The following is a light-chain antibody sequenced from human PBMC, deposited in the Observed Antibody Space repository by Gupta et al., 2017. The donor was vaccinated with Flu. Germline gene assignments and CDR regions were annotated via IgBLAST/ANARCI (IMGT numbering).Light chain of an antibody. J-gene: IGKJ2*01. Sequence: EIVMTQSPAPLSVSPGERATLSCRASPSVSGYLAWYQHKPGQVARLLIYGASTRATGIPARFSGSGSGTEFTLTISSLQSEDVAVYYCKNYNGWPPAFTFGQGTKLEIK. CDR3: KNYNGWPPAFT. CDR2: GAS. V-gene: IGKV3-15*01. CDR1: PSVSGY.